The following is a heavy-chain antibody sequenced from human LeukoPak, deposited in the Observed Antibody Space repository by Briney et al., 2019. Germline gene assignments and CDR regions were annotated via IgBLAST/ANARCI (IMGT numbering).Heavy chain of an antibody. J-gene: IGHJ6*03. V-gene: IGHV4-39*07. CDR3: ARGPIGRQLVRYYYYYMDV. Sequence: SETLSLTCTVSGGSISSSSYYWGWIRQPPGKGLEWIGSMSYSGNTYYNPSLKSRVTISVDTSKNQFSLKLSSVTAADTAVYYCARGPIGRQLVRYYYYYMDVWGKGTTVTVSS. CDR2: MSYSGNT. CDR1: GGSISSSSYY. D-gene: IGHD6-6*01.